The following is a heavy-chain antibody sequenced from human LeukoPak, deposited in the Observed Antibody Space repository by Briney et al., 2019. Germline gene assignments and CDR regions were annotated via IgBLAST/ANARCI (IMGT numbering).Heavy chain of an antibody. J-gene: IGHJ4*02. CDR3: ARDSLIYCSSTSCSGDY. D-gene: IGHD2-2*01. V-gene: IGHV3-21*01. CDR1: GFTFSSYS. Sequence: PGESLRLSCAASGFTFSSYSMNWVRQAPGKGLEWVSSISSSSSYIYYADSVKGRFTISRDNAKNSLYLQMNSLRAEDTAVYYCARDSLIYCSSTSCSGDYWGQGTLVTVSS. CDR2: ISSSSSYI.